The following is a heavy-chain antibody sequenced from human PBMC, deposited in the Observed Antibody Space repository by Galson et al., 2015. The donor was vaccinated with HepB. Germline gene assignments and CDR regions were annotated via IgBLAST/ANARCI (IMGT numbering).Heavy chain of an antibody. D-gene: IGHD4-11*01. Sequence: SLRLSCAASGFMFSSYTMNWVRQSPGRGLEWVSSISSSRFTIKYADSVRGRFTISRDNAENSLYLQMNSLRAEDTAVYFCASLYSNYEAIDFWGQGTLVTFSS. V-gene: IGHV3-21*01. CDR1: GFMFSSYT. CDR2: ISSSRFTI. CDR3: ASLYSNYEAIDF. J-gene: IGHJ4*02.